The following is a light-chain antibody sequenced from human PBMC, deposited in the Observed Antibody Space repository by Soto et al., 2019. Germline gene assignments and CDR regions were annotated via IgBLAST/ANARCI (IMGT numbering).Light chain of an antibody. Sequence: DIQMTPSPSSLSTSVGARVTITCRASETISTFLNWYQVKPGKAPKLLIYAASTLQDGVPSRFSGSGSGTDFTLTINSLQPEDFASYYCQQSYDISPITFGQGTRLEIK. CDR2: AAS. CDR3: QQSYDISPIT. V-gene: IGKV1-39*01. J-gene: IGKJ5*01. CDR1: ETISTF.